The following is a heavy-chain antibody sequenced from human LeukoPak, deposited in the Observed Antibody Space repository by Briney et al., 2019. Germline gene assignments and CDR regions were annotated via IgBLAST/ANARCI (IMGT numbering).Heavy chain of an antibody. CDR3: ARRLGYCSSTSCYLWFDP. J-gene: IGHJ5*02. V-gene: IGHV5-51*01. Sequence: GESLKISCKGSGYSFTSYWIGWVRQMPGKGLEWMGIIYPGDSDTRYGPSFQGQVTISADKSISTAYLQWSSLKASDTAMYYCARRLGYCSSTSCYLWFDPWGQGTLVTVSS. CDR2: IYPGDSDT. CDR1: GYSFTSYW. D-gene: IGHD2-2*01.